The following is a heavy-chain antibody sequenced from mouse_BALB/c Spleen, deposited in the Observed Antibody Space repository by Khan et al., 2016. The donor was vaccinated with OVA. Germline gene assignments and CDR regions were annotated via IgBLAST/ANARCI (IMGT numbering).Heavy chain of an antibody. Sequence: LQQPGSELVRPGASVKLSCKASGYTFTTYWMHWVKQRPGQGLEWIGNIYPGSVRTNYDEKFKSKATLTVDTSSSTAYMQLSSLTSEDSAVYDCTRYPSMDYWGQGTSVTVSS. CDR3: TRYPSMDY. CDR2: IYPGSVRT. V-gene: IGHV1S22*01. J-gene: IGHJ4*01. CDR1: GYTFTTYW.